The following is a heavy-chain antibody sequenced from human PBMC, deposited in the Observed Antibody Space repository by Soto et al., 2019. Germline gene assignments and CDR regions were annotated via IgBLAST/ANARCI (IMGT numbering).Heavy chain of an antibody. V-gene: IGHV2-5*02. CDR2: IYWDDDK. CDR3: AHSDSRLSHSLDY. Sequence: GSGPTLVNPTQTLTLTCTFSGFSLSSDGAAVSWVRQPPGKALEWLALIYWDDDKRYSPSLKSRLTITKDTPNNQVVLTMTNMSPADTATYFCAHSDSRLSHSLDYWGQGSLVTVSS. CDR1: GFSLSSDGAA. D-gene: IGHD3-22*01. J-gene: IGHJ4*02.